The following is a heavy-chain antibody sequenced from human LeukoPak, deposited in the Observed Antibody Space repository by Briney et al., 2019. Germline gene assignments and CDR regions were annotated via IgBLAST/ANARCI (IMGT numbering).Heavy chain of an antibody. CDR1: GGSISRSSYY. CDR2: SYYSGSS. Sequence: SETLSLTCTVSGGSISRSSYYWGWIRQPPGKGLEWIGSSYYSGSSYHNPSLKSRVTISVDTSKNQFSLRLNSVTAADTAVYYCARQDERVVVVPAAKQPWFDPWGQGTLVTVSS. J-gene: IGHJ5*02. CDR3: ARQDERVVVVPAAKQPWFDP. V-gene: IGHV4-39*01. D-gene: IGHD2-2*01.